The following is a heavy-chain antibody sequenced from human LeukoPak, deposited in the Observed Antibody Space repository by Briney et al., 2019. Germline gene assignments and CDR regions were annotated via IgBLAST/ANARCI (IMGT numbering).Heavy chain of an antibody. CDR3: AREGTPPSYGMDV. V-gene: IGHV3-7*03. D-gene: IGHD2-15*01. CDR2: IKQDGSEK. Sequence: PGGSLRLSCAASGFTFSSYWMSWVRQAPGKGLEWVANIKQDGSEKYYVDSVKGRFTISRDNAKNSLYLQMNSLRAEDTAVYYCAREGTPPSYGMDVWGQGTTVTVSS. CDR1: GFTFSSYW. J-gene: IGHJ6*02.